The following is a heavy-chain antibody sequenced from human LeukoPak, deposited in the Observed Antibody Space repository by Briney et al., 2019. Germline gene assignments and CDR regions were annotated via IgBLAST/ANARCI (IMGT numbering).Heavy chain of an antibody. V-gene: IGHV3-7*03. CDR1: GFTFSSSW. CDR3: ARDNPPDY. J-gene: IGHJ4*02. Sequence: GGSLRLSCVASGFTFSSSWMSWGRQAPGKGLEWVANIKQDGSEKSYVESVRGRFTISRDNAKNSLYLQLNSLRAEDTALYYCARDNPPDYWGQGTLVTVSS. CDR2: IKQDGSEK.